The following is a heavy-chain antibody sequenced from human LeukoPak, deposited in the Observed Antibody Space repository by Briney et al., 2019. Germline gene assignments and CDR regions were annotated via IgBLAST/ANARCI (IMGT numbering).Heavy chain of an antibody. Sequence: SETLSLTCTVSGYSISSGYYWSWIRQPAGKGLEWIGRIYTSGSTNYNPSLKSRVTMSVDTSKNQFSLKLSSVTAADTAVYYCARDNDYGDYPEYWGQGTLVTVSS. CDR3: ARDNDYGDYPEY. D-gene: IGHD4-17*01. CDR2: IYTSGST. J-gene: IGHJ4*02. CDR1: GYSISSGYY. V-gene: IGHV4-61*02.